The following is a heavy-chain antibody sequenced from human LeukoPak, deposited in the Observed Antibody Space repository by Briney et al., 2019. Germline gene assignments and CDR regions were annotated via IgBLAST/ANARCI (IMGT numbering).Heavy chain of an antibody. V-gene: IGHV3-20*04. D-gene: IGHD3-10*01. CDR1: GFTFDDYG. CDR3: ARDRSYYGSGRAFDY. CDR2: INWNGGST. Sequence: PGGSLRLSCAASGFTFDDYGMSWVRQAPAKGLEWVSGINWNGGSTGYADSVKGRFTISRDNAKNSLYLQMNSLRAEDTALYYCARDRSYYGSGRAFDYWGQGTLVTVSS. J-gene: IGHJ4*02.